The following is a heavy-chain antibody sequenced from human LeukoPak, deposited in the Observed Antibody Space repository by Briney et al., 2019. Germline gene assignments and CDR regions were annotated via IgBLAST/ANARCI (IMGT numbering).Heavy chain of an antibody. J-gene: IGHJ6*04. CDR3: ARCGLVVAGYMDV. V-gene: IGHV1-18*01. D-gene: IGHD2-15*01. CDR1: GYTFTSSG. CDR2: ISTYNGNT. Sequence: AAVTVSFKGAGYTFTSSGISWVRQPPGQGIEWMGWISTYNGNTNYAQNLHGRLTMTRDTTTSTAYMELRSLRSDDAAVYYCARCGLVVAGYMDVWGKGTTVTVSS.